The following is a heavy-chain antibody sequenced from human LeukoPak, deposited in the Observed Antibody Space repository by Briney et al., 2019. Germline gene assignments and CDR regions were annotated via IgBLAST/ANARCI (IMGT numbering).Heavy chain of an antibody. CDR3: ARDLGIVGADY. J-gene: IGHJ4*02. V-gene: IGHV3-21*01. D-gene: IGHD1-26*01. Sequence: GGSLRLSCAASGFTFSTYSMNWVRQAPGKGLEWVSSISSNRSYIYYADSVKGRFTMSRDNAKNSLYLQMNSLRAEETAVYYCARDLGIVGADYWGQGTLVTVSS. CDR2: ISSNRSYI. CDR1: GFTFSTYS.